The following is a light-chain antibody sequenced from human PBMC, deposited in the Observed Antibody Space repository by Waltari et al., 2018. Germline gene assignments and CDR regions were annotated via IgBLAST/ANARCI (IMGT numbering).Light chain of an antibody. J-gene: IGLJ3*02. CDR3: ASWDDSLSGWV. CDR2: RKN. Sequence: QSVLTQPPSASGTPGPRVTIPCSGTSLNIASYSVYWYQQLPGTAPKLLIYRKNQRPSGVPDRFSGSKSGTSASLAISGLQSDDDADYYCASWDDSLSGWVFGGGTKLTVL. V-gene: IGLV1-47*01. CDR1: SLNIASYS.